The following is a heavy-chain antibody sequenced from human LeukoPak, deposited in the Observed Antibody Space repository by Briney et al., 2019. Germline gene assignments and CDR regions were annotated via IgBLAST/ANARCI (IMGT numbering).Heavy chain of an antibody. CDR1: GGTFSSYA. D-gene: IGHD2-2*02. Sequence: GASVKVSCKASGGTFSSYAISWVRQAPGQGLEWMGGIIPIFGTANYAQKFQGRVTITADESTSTAYMELSSLRSEDTAVYYCARGGSLIVVVPAAIDWFDPWGQGTLVTVSS. J-gene: IGHJ5*02. CDR3: ARGGSLIVVVPAAIDWFDP. V-gene: IGHV1-69*13. CDR2: IIPIFGTA.